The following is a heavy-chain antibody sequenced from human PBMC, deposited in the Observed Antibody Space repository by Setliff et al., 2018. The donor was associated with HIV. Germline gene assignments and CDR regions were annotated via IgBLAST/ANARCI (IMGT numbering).Heavy chain of an antibody. CDR1: EFTFSSYG. J-gene: IGHJ4*02. CDR2: IRRDEGEK. Sequence: PGGSLRLSCAPSEFTFSSYGMHWVRQAPGKGLEWVANIRRDEGEKYYVDSVKGRFTISRDNAKNSLYLQMSSLRVDDTAVYYCARISSAWYLVDYWGQGTLVTVSS. V-gene: IGHV3-7*03. CDR3: ARISSAWYLVDY. D-gene: IGHD6-13*01.